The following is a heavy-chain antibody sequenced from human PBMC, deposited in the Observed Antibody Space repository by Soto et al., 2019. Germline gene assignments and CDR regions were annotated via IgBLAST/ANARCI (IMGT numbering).Heavy chain of an antibody. J-gene: IGHJ4*02. CDR1: GFTFSSYA. CDR3: AKGIYYDSSGPTRVLDY. CDR2: ISGSGGST. Sequence: GSLRLSCAASGFTFSSYAMSWVRQAPGKGLEWVSAISGSGGSTYYADSVKGRFTISRDNSKNTLYLQMNSLRAEDTAVYYCAKGIYYDSSGPTRVLDYWGQGTLVTVSS. V-gene: IGHV3-23*01. D-gene: IGHD3-22*01.